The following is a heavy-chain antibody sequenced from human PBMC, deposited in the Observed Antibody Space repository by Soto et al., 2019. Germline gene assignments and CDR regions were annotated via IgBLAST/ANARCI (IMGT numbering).Heavy chain of an antibody. V-gene: IGHV3-23*01. D-gene: IGHD4-17*01. CDR1: GFTFSSYF. CDR3: ARATMVTTRSGADY. J-gene: IGHJ4*02. CDR2: ISGSSDST. Sequence: PGGSLRLSCAASGFTFSSYFMNWVRQAPGKGLEWVSFISGSSDSTYYPDSVKGRFTISRDNSKNTLYLQMNSLRVEDTAVYYCARATMVTTRSGADYWGQGTLVTVSS.